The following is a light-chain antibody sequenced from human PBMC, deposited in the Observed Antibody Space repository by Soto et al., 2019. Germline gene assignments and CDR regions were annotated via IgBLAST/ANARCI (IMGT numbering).Light chain of an antibody. CDR1: QSIGSW. CDR3: QQYNSYPLT. CDR2: KAS. Sequence: DIQMTQSPSTLSASVGDRVTITCRASQSIGSWLAWYQQKPGKAPNLLIYKASTLESGVPSRFSGSGSGTEFTLAISSLQPDDFATDYCQQYNSYPLTVGGGTKVEIK. J-gene: IGKJ4*01. V-gene: IGKV1-5*03.